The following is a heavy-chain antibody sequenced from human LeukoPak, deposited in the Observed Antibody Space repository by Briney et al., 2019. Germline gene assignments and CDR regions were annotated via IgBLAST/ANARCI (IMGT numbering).Heavy chain of an antibody. CDR2: IYYSGST. V-gene: IGHV4-59*01. CDR3: ARDVYGSGSYLDA. Sequence: SETLSLTCTVSGGSISSYYWSWIRQPPGKGLEWIGYIYYSGSTNYNPSLKSRVTISVDTSKNQFSLKLSSVTAADTAVYYCARDVYGSGSYLDAWGQGTLVTVSS. CDR1: GGSISSYY. J-gene: IGHJ5*02. D-gene: IGHD3-10*01.